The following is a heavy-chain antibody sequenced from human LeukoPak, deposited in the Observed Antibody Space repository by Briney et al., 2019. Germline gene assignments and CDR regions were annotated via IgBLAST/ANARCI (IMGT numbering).Heavy chain of an antibody. J-gene: IGHJ5*02. CDR3: ARLPDP. V-gene: IGHV4-59*12. CDR2: IYHSGSS. Sequence: SETLSLTCSVSGGSMSGYYWSWIRQPPGQGLEWIGEIYHSGSSNYNPSLKSRVTISVDKSKNQLSLKLSSVTAADTAVYYCARLPDPWGQGTLVTVSS. CDR1: GGSMSGYY.